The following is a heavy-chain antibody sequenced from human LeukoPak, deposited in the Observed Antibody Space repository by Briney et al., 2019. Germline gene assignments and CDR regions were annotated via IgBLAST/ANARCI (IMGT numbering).Heavy chain of an antibody. Sequence: GSSVKVSCKASGGTFSSYAISWVRQAPGQGLEWMGGIIPIFGTANYAQKFQGRVTITADESTSTAYMELSSLRSEDTAVYYCARPRYSGSAIAFDYWGQGTLVTVSS. J-gene: IGHJ4*02. CDR2: IIPIFGTA. CDR1: GGTFSSYA. V-gene: IGHV1-69*01. D-gene: IGHD5-12*01. CDR3: ARPRYSGSAIAFDY.